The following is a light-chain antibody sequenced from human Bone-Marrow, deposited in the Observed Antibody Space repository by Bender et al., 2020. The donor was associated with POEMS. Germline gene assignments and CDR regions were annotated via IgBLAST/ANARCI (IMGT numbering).Light chain of an antibody. CDR2: DVS. V-gene: IGLV2-23*02. Sequence: QSALTQPASVSGSPGQSITISCTGTSSDVGSYNLVSWYQQHPGKAPKLMIYDVSNRPSGVSNRFSGFKSGNTASLTISGLQAEDEADYYCCSYAGSSTVVFGGGTKLTVL. CDR1: SSDVGSYNL. CDR3: CSYAGSSTVV. J-gene: IGLJ2*01.